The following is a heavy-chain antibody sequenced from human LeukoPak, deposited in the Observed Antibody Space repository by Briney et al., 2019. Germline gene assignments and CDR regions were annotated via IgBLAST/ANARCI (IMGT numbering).Heavy chain of an antibody. V-gene: IGHV3-30-3*01. J-gene: IGHJ4*02. CDR2: ISYDGSNK. CDR1: GFTFSSYA. Sequence: GGSLRLSCAASGFTFSSYAMHWVRQAPGKGLEWVAVISYDGSNKYYADSVKGRFTISRDNSKNTLYLQMNSLRAEDTAVYYCAREVRISGFDYWGQGILVTVSS. D-gene: IGHD1-26*01. CDR3: AREVRISGFDY.